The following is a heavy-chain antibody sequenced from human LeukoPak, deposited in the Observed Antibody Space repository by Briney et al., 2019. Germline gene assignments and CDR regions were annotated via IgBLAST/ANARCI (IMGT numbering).Heavy chain of an antibody. V-gene: IGHV3-64*02. CDR3: ARASSGWYDY. CDR2: ISSTGGYT. Sequence: PGGSLRLSCAASGFTFSNYAMRWVRQAPGTGLEYVSAISSTGGYTYYADSVKGRFTISRDNSKDTLYLQMGSLRTEDMAVYYCARASSGWYDYWGQGTLVTVSS. D-gene: IGHD6-19*01. CDR1: GFTFSNYA. J-gene: IGHJ4*02.